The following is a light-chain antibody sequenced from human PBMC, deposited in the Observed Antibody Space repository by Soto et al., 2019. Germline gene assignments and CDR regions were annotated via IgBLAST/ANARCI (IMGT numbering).Light chain of an antibody. J-gene: IGKJ3*01. V-gene: IGKV1-27*01. Sequence: DIQMTQSPSSLSASVGDRVTITCRASQGISNYLAWYQQKPGKGPKLLIYAASTLHSGVPSRFSGSGSGTDFTITISSRQPEEVATYYCQKYNSAPPCFGPGTKVDIK. CDR1: QGISNY. CDR3: QKYNSAPPC. CDR2: AAS.